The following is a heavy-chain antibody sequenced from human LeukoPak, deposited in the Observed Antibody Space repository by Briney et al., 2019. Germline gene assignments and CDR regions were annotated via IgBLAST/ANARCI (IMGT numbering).Heavy chain of an antibody. D-gene: IGHD3-10*01. Sequence: SETLSLTCTVSGGSISSYYWSWIRQPPGKGLEWIGYIYYSGSTNYNPSLKSRVTISVDTSKNQFSLKLSSVTAADTAVYYCARDLGQSSGAFDIWGQGTMVTVSS. CDR3: ARDLGQSSGAFDI. CDR1: GGSISSYY. J-gene: IGHJ3*02. CDR2: IYYSGST. V-gene: IGHV4-59*01.